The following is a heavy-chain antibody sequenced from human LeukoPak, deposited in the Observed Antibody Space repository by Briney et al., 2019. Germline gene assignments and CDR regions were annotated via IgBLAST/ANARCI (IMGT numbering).Heavy chain of an antibody. CDR2: IKQDGSVK. CDR1: GFTFNSYW. J-gene: IGHJ4*02. V-gene: IGHV3-7*01. Sequence: SGGSLRLSCAASGFTFNSYWMSWVRQAPGKGLEWVANIKQDGSVKYYVDSVKGRFTISRDNAKNSLYLQMNSLRAEDTAVYYCARAIGAAAAYWGQGTLVAVAS. D-gene: IGHD6-13*01. CDR3: ARAIGAAAAY.